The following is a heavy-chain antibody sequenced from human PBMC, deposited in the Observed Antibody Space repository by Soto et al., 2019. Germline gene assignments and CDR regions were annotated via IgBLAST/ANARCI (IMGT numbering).Heavy chain of an antibody. V-gene: IGHV1-18*01. Sequence: QVRLEQSGPEVKKTGASVKVSCKASGYTFTSYGISWVRQAPGQGLEWMGWINIYSGDANYAQRFQDRCTMTRDTSTNTVYMEMRSLRSDDTAVYYCARALYSYDNSGLAYWGQGTLVTVSS. D-gene: IGHD3-22*01. CDR1: GYTFTSYG. J-gene: IGHJ4*02. CDR2: INIYSGDA. CDR3: ARALYSYDNSGLAY.